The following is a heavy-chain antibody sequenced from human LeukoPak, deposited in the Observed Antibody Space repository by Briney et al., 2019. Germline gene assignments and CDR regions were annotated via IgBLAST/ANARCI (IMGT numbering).Heavy chain of an antibody. V-gene: IGHV4-39*02. CDR2: IYYSGHT. J-gene: IGHJ4*02. CDR3: AASTVVAGPFDS. Sequence: SETLSLTCCVSGASIRNTSIFYWGWIRQPPGKGLEWIGSIYYSGHTYYNPSLNSRVTISVDTSRTLFSLRMTSVPATDTAIYYCAASTVVAGPFDSWGQGALVTVSS. D-gene: IGHD6-19*01. CDR1: GASIRNTSIFY.